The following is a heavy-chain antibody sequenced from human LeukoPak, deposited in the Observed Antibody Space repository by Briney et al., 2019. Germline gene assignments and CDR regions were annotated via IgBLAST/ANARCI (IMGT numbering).Heavy chain of an antibody. Sequence: ASVKVSCKASGYTFTSYDINWVRQATGQGLEWMGWMNPNSGNTGYAQKFQGRVTITRNTYISTAYMELSSLRSEDTAVYYCARVGTVAGTFIFRYWGQGTLVTVSS. CDR1: GYTFTSYD. V-gene: IGHV1-8*03. CDR2: MNPNSGNT. J-gene: IGHJ4*02. CDR3: ARVGTVAGTFIFRY. D-gene: IGHD6-19*01.